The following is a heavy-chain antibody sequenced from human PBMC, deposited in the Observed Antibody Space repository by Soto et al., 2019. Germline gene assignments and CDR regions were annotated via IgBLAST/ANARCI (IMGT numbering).Heavy chain of an antibody. V-gene: IGHV1-2*02. CDR1: GYTFTGYY. CDR2: INPNSGGT. J-gene: IGHJ3*02. D-gene: IGHD3-3*01. Sequence: ASVKVSCKASGYTFTGYYMHWVRQAPGQGLEWMGWINPNSGGTNYAQKFQGRVTMTRDTSISTAYMELSRLRSDDTAVYYCAAVGYYDFWSGYYHSVEHAFDIWVQGRMVPVS. CDR3: AAVGYYDFWSGYYHSVEHAFDI.